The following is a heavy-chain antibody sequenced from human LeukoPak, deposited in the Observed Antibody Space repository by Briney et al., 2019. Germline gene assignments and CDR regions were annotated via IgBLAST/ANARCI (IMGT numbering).Heavy chain of an antibody. Sequence: PGGSLRLSCAASGFTFSGHGMRWVRQAPGKGLQWVSAISGSGDTTYYADSVKGRFTISSDNSKNTLYLQMNSLRAEDTALYFCAKARGFAEFDYWGQGTLVTVSS. V-gene: IGHV3-23*01. CDR2: ISGSGDTT. D-gene: IGHD3-10*01. CDR3: AKARGFAEFDY. CDR1: GFTFSGHG. J-gene: IGHJ4*02.